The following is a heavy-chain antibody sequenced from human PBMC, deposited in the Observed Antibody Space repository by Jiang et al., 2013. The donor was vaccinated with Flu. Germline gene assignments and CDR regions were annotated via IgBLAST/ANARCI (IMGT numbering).Heavy chain of an antibody. D-gene: IGHD1-1*01. V-gene: IGHV4-39*07. Sequence: GLVKPSEALSLTCTVSGGSISSSSYYWGWIRQPPGKGLEWIGSIYYSGSTYYNPSLKSRVTISVDTSKNQFSLKLSSVTAADTAVYYCAREAELESGWFDPWGQGTLVTVSS. CDR2: IYYSGST. CDR1: GGSISSSSYY. CDR3: AREAELESGWFDP. J-gene: IGHJ5*02.